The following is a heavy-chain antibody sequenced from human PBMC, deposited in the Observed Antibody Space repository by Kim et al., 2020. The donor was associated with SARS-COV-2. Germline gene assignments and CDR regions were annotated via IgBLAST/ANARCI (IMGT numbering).Heavy chain of an antibody. CDR2: INSDGSST. CDR3: ARDRVPAANYYYYGMDV. CDR1: GFTFSSYW. Sequence: GGSLRLSCAASGFTFSSYWMHWVRQAPGKGLVWVSRINSDGSSTSYADSVKGRFTISRDNAKNTLYLQMNSLRAEDTAVYYCARDRVPAANYYYYGMDVWGQGTTVTVSS. V-gene: IGHV3-74*01. J-gene: IGHJ6*02. D-gene: IGHD2-2*01.